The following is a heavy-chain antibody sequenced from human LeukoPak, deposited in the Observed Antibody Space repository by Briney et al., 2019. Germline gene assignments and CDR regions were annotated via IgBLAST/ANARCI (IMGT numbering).Heavy chain of an antibody. V-gene: IGHV4-34*01. CDR1: GGSISSYY. CDR2: INHSGST. D-gene: IGHD1-1*01. CDR3: ASDSRNGGDY. Sequence: PSETLSLTCTVSGGSISSYYWSWIRQPAGKGLEWIGEINHSGSTNYNPSLKSRVTISVDTSKNQFSLKLSSVTAADTAVYYCASDSRNGGDYWGQGTLVTVSS. J-gene: IGHJ4*02.